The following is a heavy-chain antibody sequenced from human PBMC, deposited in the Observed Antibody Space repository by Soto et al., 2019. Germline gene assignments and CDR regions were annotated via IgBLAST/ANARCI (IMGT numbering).Heavy chain of an antibody. Sequence: QVQLVQSGAEVNKPRSSVKVSCLASRGTFNRYAINWVRQAPGHGLEWLGALVPQFGTPNYAQQFQDRVTIVADESTNTTSMELRGLTSDDTAVYYCARQNRDTPMVPFDVWGQGTLVTVSS. J-gene: IGHJ4*02. D-gene: IGHD5-18*01. CDR1: RGTFNRYA. CDR3: ARQNRDTPMVPFDV. V-gene: IGHV1-69*01. CDR2: LVPQFGTP.